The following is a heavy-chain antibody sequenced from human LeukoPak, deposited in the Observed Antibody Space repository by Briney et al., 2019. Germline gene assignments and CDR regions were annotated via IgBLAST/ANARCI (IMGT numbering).Heavy chain of an antibody. CDR2: IKQDGSEK. CDR1: GFTLTNYW. Sequence: PGGSLRLSCAASGFTLTNYWMAWVRQAPGRGLEWVANIKQDGSEKYYVDSAKGRFTISRDNAKNSLYLQMNSLRVEDTAVYCCARDLVVVSAGDWFDPWGQGTLVTVSA. V-gene: IGHV3-7*01. J-gene: IGHJ5*02. D-gene: IGHD2-2*01. CDR3: ARDLVVVSAGDWFDP.